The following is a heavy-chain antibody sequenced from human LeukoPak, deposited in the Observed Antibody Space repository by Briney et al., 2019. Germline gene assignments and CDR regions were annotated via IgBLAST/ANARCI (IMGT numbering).Heavy chain of an antibody. CDR3: ATSESPTRFYY. CDR2: IFPGDSEI. J-gene: IGHJ4*02. CDR1: GSIITNHW. V-gene: IGHV5-51*01. D-gene: IGHD1/OR15-1a*01. Sequence: PGASLQISCEGSGSIITNHWIGGGRPLPGKGEEGRGIIFPGDSEIIYSPSLQGQVTLSADKPINTASLRWSTLKASDTAMYYCATSESPTRFYYWGEGTLVTVSS.